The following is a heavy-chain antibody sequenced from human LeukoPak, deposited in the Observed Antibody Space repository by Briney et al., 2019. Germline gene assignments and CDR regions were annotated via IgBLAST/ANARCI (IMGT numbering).Heavy chain of an antibody. V-gene: IGHV3-48*04. D-gene: IGHD5-18*01. Sequence: GGSLRPSCAASGFTFSSYSMNWVRQAPGKGLEWVSYMSSSSSTIYYADSVKGRFTISRDNSKNTLYLQMNTLRVEDTAMYYCASLDTAKQPLANHWGQGTLVTVSS. J-gene: IGHJ5*02. CDR1: GFTFSSYS. CDR2: MSSSSSTI. CDR3: ASLDTAKQPLANH.